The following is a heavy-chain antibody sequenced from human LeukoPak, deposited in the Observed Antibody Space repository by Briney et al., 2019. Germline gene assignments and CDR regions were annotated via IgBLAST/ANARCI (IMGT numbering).Heavy chain of an antibody. CDR3: AQQVGYCSSGSCYFTY. CDR1: GFSFNTYA. J-gene: IGHJ1*01. CDR2: ISNTGGST. Sequence: GGSLRLSCAASGFSFNTYAMSWVRQAPGKGLEWVSAISNTGGSTYYADSVKGRFTISRDKSKNTLSLRMNSLRAEDTAVYYCAQQVGYCSSGSCYFTYWGQGTLVTVSS. D-gene: IGHD2-15*01. V-gene: IGHV3-23*01.